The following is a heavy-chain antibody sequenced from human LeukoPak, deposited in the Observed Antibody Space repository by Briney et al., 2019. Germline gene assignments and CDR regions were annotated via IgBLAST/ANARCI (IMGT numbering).Heavy chain of an antibody. CDR2: ISYDGSNK. CDR3: ARDLSYGYDDY. V-gene: IGHV3-30*04. J-gene: IGHJ4*02. Sequence: GGSLRLSCAASGFTFSSYAMHWVRQAPGKGLEGVAVISYDGSNKYYADSVKGRFTISRDNSKNTLYLQMNSLRAEDTAVYYCARDLSYGYDDYWGQGTLVTVSS. CDR1: GFTFSSYA. D-gene: IGHD5-18*01.